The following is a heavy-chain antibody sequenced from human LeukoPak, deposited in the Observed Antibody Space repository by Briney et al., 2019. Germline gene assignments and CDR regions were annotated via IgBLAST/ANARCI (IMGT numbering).Heavy chain of an antibody. V-gene: IGHV3-30*04. Sequence: PGRSLRLSCAASGFSFNTYVLHWVRQAPGKGLEWVAVMTYDGSHEYFIDSVKGRFTISRDNSKSTMYLQMNNLRDEDTAVYYCARDSYYGGPDYDTYGLDVWGQGTTVIVSS. D-gene: IGHD1-26*01. CDR1: GFSFNTYV. CDR3: ARDSYYGGPDYDTYGLDV. J-gene: IGHJ6*02. CDR2: MTYDGSHE.